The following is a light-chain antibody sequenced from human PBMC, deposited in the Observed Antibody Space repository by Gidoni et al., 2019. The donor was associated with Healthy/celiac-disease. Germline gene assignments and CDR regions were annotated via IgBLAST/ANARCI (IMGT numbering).Light chain of an antibody. J-gene: IGLJ1*01. CDR3: SSYTSSSTLYV. V-gene: IGLV2-14*01. CDR1: SSDVGGYNY. Sequence: QSALTQPASVSGSPGQSITISCTGTSSDVGGYNYVSWYQQHPGNAPKLMIYEVSNRPSWVSNRFSGSKSGNTASLTISGLQAEDEADYYCSSYTSSSTLYVFGTGTKVTVL. CDR2: EVS.